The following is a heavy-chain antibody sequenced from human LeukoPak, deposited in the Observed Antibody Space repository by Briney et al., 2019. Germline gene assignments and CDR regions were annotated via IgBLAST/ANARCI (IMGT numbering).Heavy chain of an antibody. CDR3: AREVRSGRYFDWLTP. Sequence: SETLSLTCAVYGGSFSGYYWSWIRQPPGKGLEWNGEINHSGSTNYNPSLKSRVTISVDTSKNQFSLKLSSVTAADTAVYYCAREVRSGRYFDWLTPWGQGTLVTVSS. D-gene: IGHD3-9*01. CDR2: INHSGST. V-gene: IGHV4-34*01. J-gene: IGHJ5*02. CDR1: GGSFSGYY.